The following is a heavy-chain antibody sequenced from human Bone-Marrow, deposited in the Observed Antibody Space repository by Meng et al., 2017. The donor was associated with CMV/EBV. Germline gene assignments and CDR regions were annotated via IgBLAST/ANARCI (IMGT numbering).Heavy chain of an antibody. D-gene: IGHD1-26*01. Sequence: GESLKISCAASGFTFSTYTMSWVRQAPGKGLEWVSGINWNGGSTGYADSVKGRFTISRDNSKNTLYLQMNSLRAEDTAVYYCANRVGLDYWGQGTLVTVSS. J-gene: IGHJ4*02. CDR1: GFTFSTYT. CDR3: ANRVGLDY. CDR2: INWNGGST. V-gene: IGHV3-23*01.